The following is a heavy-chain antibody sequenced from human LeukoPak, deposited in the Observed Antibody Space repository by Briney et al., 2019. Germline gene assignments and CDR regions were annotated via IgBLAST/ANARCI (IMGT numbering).Heavy chain of an antibody. D-gene: IGHD2-15*01. V-gene: IGHV1-3*01. CDR1: GYTFTSYA. Sequence: GASVKVSCKASGYTFTSYAMHWVRQAPGQRLEWMGWINAGNGNTKYSQKFQGRVTITRDTSASTAYMELSSLRSEDTAVYYCARSLLGGCSGGSCPPYYFDYWGQGTLVTVSS. J-gene: IGHJ4*02. CDR2: INAGNGNT. CDR3: ARSLLGGCSGGSCPPYYFDY.